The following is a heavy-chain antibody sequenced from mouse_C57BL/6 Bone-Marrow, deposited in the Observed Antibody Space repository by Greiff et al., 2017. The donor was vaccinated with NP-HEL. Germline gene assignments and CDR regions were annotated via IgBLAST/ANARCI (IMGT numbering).Heavy chain of an antibody. V-gene: IGHV1-55*01. D-gene: IGHD1-1*01. J-gene: IGHJ4*01. CDR1: GYTFTSYW. Sequence: QVKLLQPGAELVKPGASVKMSCKASGYTFTSYWITWVKQRPGQGLEWIGDIYPGSGSTNYNEKFKSKATLTVDTSSSTTYMHLSSLTSEDSAVYYCARSLLYHYAMYYWGQGTSVTVSS. CDR3: ARSLLYHYAMYY. CDR2: IYPGSGST.